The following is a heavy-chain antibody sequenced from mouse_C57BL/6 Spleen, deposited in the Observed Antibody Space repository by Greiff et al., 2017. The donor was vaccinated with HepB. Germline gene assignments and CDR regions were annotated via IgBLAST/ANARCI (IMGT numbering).Heavy chain of an antibody. J-gene: IGHJ3*01. CDR2: IHPNSGST. CDR1: GYTFTSYW. D-gene: IGHD3-2*02. CDR3: ARAQATSWFAY. V-gene: IGHV1-64*01. Sequence: VQLQQPGAELVKPGASVKLSCKAPGYTFTSYWMHWVKQRPGQGLEWIGMIHPNSGSTNYNEKFKSKATLTVDKSSSTAYMQLSSLTSEDSAVYYCARAQATSWFAYWGQGTLVTVSA.